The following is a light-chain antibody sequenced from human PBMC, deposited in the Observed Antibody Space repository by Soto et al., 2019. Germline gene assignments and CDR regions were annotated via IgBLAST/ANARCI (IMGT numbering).Light chain of an antibody. J-gene: IGLJ3*02. CDR1: SNDIGRYNL. V-gene: IGLV2-23*01. Sequence: QSALIQPASVSGSPGQSITISCTGSSNDIGRYNLVSWYQKHPGKAPKFIIYEAHKRPSGFSDRFSGSKSGNTASLTISGLQSYDESDYYCCSFAGTSFVRFGGGTKLTVL. CDR2: EAH. CDR3: CSFAGTSFVR.